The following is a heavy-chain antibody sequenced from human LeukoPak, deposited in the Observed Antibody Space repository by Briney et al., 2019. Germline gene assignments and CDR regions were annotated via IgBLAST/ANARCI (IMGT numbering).Heavy chain of an antibody. J-gene: IGHJ4*02. Sequence: GGSLRLSCVASGFTFGSYGMHWVRQAPGKGLEWVAVIWFDGTYKYNEDSVKGRFTISRDNFKDTVYLQMNSLKAEDTAVYSCARESLPNASGAYGGEFDYWAREPWSPSPQ. D-gene: IGHD4-17*01. CDR1: GFTFGSYG. V-gene: IGHV3-33*01. CDR2: IWFDGTYK. CDR3: ARESLPNASGAYGGEFDY.